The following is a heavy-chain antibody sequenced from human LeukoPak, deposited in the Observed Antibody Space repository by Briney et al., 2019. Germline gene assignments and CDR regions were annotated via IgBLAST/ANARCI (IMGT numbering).Heavy chain of an antibody. Sequence: GGSLRLSCAASGFTFSSYWMSWVRQAPGKGLEGVAVISYDGSNKYYADSVKGRFTISRDNSKNTLYLQMNSLRAEDTAVYYCARDPDTASWYFDYWGQGTLVTVSS. CDR1: GFTFSSYW. D-gene: IGHD5-18*01. CDR2: ISYDGSNK. J-gene: IGHJ4*02. CDR3: ARDPDTASWYFDY. V-gene: IGHV3-30*03.